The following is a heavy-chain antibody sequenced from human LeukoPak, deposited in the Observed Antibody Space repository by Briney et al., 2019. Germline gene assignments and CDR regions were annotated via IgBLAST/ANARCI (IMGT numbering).Heavy chain of an antibody. CDR2: FDPEDGET. Sequence: ASVKVSCKVSGYTLTELSMHWVRQAPGKGLEWIGGFDPEDGETIYAQKFQGRVTMTEDTSTDTAYMELSSLRSEDTAVYYCARALPLLLWFGEGAEPPLYYFDYWGQGTLVTVSS. V-gene: IGHV1-24*01. CDR1: GYTLTELS. J-gene: IGHJ4*02. CDR3: ARALPLLLWFGEGAEPPLYYFDY. D-gene: IGHD3-10*01.